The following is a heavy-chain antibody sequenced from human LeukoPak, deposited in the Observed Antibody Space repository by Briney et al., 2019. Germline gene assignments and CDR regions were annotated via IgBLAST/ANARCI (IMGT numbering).Heavy chain of an antibody. D-gene: IGHD6-13*01. J-gene: IGHJ5*02. Sequence: SETLSLTCAVSGASVSGSNYYWGWIRQPPGKGLEWIGNIYSSGSTYYNPSLKSRATISVDTSKNQLSLKLSSVTAADRAVYYCARDPSSSYNNWFDPWGQGTLVTVSS. V-gene: IGHV4-39*07. CDR1: GASVSGSNYY. CDR2: IYSSGST. CDR3: ARDPSSSYNNWFDP.